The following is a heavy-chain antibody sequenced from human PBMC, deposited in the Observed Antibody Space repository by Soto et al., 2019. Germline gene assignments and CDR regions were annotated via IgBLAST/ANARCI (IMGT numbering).Heavy chain of an antibody. Sequence: ASVKVSCKASGYTFTSYDINWVRQATGQGLEWMGWMNASNGNTKYSQKFQGRVTITRDTSASTAYMELSSLRSEDTAVYYCARDRIYCSGGSCYENWFDPWGQGTLVTVSS. CDR2: MNASNGNT. V-gene: IGHV1-3*01. J-gene: IGHJ5*02. CDR3: ARDRIYCSGGSCYENWFDP. D-gene: IGHD2-15*01. CDR1: GYTFTSYD.